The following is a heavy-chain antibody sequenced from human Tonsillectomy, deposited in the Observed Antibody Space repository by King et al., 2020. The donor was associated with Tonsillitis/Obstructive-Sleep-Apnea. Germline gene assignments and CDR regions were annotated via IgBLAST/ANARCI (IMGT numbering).Heavy chain of an antibody. Sequence: VQLQQWGAGLLKPSETLSLTCAVYGGSFSGYYWSWIRQPPGKGLEWIGEINHSGSTNYNPSLKSRVTISVDTSKNQFSLKLSSVTAADTAVYYCARGRMRRGYCSSHSCYPFFDYWGQGTLVTVSS. CDR3: ARGRMRRGYCSSHSCYPFFDY. J-gene: IGHJ4*02. D-gene: IGHD2-2*01. CDR2: INHSGST. V-gene: IGHV4-34*01. CDR1: GGSFSGYY.